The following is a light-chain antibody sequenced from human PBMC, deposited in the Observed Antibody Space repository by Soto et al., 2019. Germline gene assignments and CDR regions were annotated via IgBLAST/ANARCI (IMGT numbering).Light chain of an antibody. J-gene: IGKJ5*01. CDR3: QQSHSTLPIT. CDR2: AAS. CDR1: QNVRGY. Sequence: DIQMTQSPSSLSAFVGDSVTITCRASQNVRGYLHWYQQKPGRAPTLLIYAASNLQIGVPFRFNGSGSGTEYTLSINSLQPDESATYYCQQSHSTLPITFGQGTRVEI. V-gene: IGKV1-39*01.